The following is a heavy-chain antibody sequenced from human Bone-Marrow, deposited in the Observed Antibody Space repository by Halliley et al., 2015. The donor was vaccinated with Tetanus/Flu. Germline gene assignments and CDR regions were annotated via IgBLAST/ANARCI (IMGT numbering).Heavy chain of an antibody. CDR2: IKQDGSEK. J-gene: IGHJ3*02. CDR3: ARERGDFWSGDDAFDI. CDR1: GFTFSGYW. Sequence: SLRLSCVASGFTFSGYWMSWVRQAPGKGPEWVGNIKQDGSEKFHVDSVRGRFIISRDNAKNSLYLQMNSLRAEDTAVYYCARERGDFWSGDDAFDIWGQGTMVTVSS. V-gene: IGHV3-7*03. D-gene: IGHD3-3*01.